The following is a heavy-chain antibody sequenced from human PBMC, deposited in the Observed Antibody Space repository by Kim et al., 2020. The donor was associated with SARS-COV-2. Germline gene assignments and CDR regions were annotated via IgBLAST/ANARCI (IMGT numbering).Heavy chain of an antibody. CDR1: DFNFGWYA. CDR3: AKDRGGLVDTCSMDV. J-gene: IGHJ6*02. V-gene: IGHV3-23*01. Sequence: GGSLRLSCASSDFNFGWYAMSWVRQAPGRGLEWLSGISGGCGDSTKYVDSVEGRFTISRDDSKNTLYLQMNSLRAEDTATYYCAKDRGGLVDTCSMDVWGQGTTVTVSS. CDR2: ISGGCGDST. D-gene: IGHD5-18*01.